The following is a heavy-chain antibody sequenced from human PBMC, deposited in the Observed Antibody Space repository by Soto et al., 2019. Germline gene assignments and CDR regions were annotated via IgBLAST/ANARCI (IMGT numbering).Heavy chain of an antibody. CDR1: GFTFSSYA. V-gene: IGHV3-23*01. D-gene: IGHD1-26*01. J-gene: IGHJ4*02. Sequence: TGGSLRLSCAASGFTFSSYAMSWVRQAPGKGLEWVSAISGSGGSTYYADSVKGRFTISRDNSKNTLYLQMNSLRAEDTTVYYCAKVASGSPSVWFDYWGQGTLVTVSS. CDR3: AKVASGSPSVWFDY. CDR2: ISGSGGST.